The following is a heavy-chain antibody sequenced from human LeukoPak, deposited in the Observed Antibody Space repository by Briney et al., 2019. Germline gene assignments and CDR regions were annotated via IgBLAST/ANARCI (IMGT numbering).Heavy chain of an antibody. J-gene: IGHJ4*02. CDR2: ISSSSSTI. V-gene: IGHV3-48*01. CDR3: ARDSRGLQRDY. D-gene: IGHD5-24*01. Sequence: GGSLRLSCAASGFTFSSYTMSWVRQAPGKGLEWVSYISSSSSTIYYADSVKGRFTISRDNTKNSLYLQMNSLRAEDTAVYYCARDSRGLQRDYWGQGTLVTVSS. CDR1: GFTFSSYT.